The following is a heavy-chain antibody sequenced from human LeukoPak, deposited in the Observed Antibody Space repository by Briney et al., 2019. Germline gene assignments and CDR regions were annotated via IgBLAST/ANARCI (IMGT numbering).Heavy chain of an antibody. CDR2: IKSKTDGGST. CDR1: GFTFSNAW. CDR3: TTAYDSSGYYYPFDY. V-gene: IGHV3-15*01. J-gene: IGHJ4*02. D-gene: IGHD3-22*01. Sequence: AGGSLRLSCAASGFTFSNAWMSWVRQAPGKGMEWVGRIKSKTDGGSTDYAAPVKGRFTISRDDSKNTLYLQMNSLKTEDTAVYYCTTAYDSSGYYYPFDYWGQGTLVTVSS.